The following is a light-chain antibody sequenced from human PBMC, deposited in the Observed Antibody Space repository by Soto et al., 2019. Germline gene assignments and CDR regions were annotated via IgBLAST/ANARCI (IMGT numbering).Light chain of an antibody. J-gene: IGKJ4*01. CDR1: QSVKSW. V-gene: IGKV1-12*01. CDR3: QQGHYFPFT. CDR2: EAS. Sequence: DVQMTQSPSSVSASVGDRVTITCRASQSVKSWLAWYQQKPGKAPEVLIYEASSLRSGVPSRFSGSGSGTDFTLTISGLHPEDSATYYCQQGHYFPFTFGGGTKVLIK.